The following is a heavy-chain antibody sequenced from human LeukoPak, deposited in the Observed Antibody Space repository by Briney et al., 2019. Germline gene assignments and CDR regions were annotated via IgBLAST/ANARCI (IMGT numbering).Heavy chain of an antibody. Sequence: GGSLRLSCAASGFTFSSYAMSWVRQAPGKGLEWVSAISTSGGSTYYADSVKDRFTISRDNSKNTLYLQMNSLRAEDAAVYYCAKVKGSTSYDRSSLPWRSFDYWGQGTLVTVSS. J-gene: IGHJ4*02. CDR2: ISTSGGST. CDR1: GFTFSSYA. D-gene: IGHD3-22*01. CDR3: AKVKGSTSYDRSSLPWRSFDY. V-gene: IGHV3-23*01.